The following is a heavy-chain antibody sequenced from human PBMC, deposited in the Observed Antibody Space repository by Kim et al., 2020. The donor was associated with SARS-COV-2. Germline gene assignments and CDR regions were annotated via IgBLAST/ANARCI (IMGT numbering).Heavy chain of an antibody. V-gene: IGHV3-30*04. Sequence: GGSLRLSCAASGFTFSSYAMHWVRQAPGKGLEWVAVISYDGSNKYYADSVKGRFTISRDNSKNTLYLQMNSLRAEDTAVYYCARTKVYSSSPFDYWGQGT. CDR3: ARTKVYSSSPFDY. CDR2: ISYDGSNK. J-gene: IGHJ4*02. D-gene: IGHD6-13*01. CDR1: GFTFSSYA.